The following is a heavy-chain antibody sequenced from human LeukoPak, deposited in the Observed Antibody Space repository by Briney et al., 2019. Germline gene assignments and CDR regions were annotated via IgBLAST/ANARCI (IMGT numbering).Heavy chain of an antibody. J-gene: IGHJ6*02. V-gene: IGHV4-34*01. Sequence: SETLSLTCAVYGGSFSGYYWSWIRQPPGKGLEWIGEINHSGSTNYNPSLKSRVTISVDTSKNHFSLKLSSVTAADTAVYYCASLIAAAENFYYYGMDVWGQGTTVTVSS. CDR3: ASLIAAAENFYYYGMDV. CDR2: INHSGST. D-gene: IGHD6-13*01. CDR1: GGSFSGYY.